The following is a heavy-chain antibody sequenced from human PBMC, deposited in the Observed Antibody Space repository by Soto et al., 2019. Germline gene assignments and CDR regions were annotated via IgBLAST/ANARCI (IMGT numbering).Heavy chain of an antibody. Sequence: SETLSLTCTVSGGSISSGDYYWSWIRQPPGRGLEWIGYIYYSGSTYYNPSLKSRVTISVDTSKNQFSLKLSSVTAADTAVYYCARKGVTMIVPNWFDPWGQGTLVTVSS. CDR1: GGSISSGDYY. CDR2: IYYSGST. D-gene: IGHD3-22*01. CDR3: ARKGVTMIVPNWFDP. V-gene: IGHV4-30-4*01. J-gene: IGHJ5*02.